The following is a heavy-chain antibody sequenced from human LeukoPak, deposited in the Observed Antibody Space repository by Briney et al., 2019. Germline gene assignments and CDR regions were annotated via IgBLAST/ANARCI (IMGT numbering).Heavy chain of an antibody. Sequence: PSETLSLTCAVYGGSFSAYYWSWIRQPPGKGLEWIWEISHSGGTNYNPSLKSRVSISVDTSKDQFSLKLSSVTAADSGVYYCARQNGYFEWSPLRYYGMDVWGKGTTVTVSS. J-gene: IGHJ6*04. CDR2: ISHSGGT. CDR3: ARQNGYFEWSPLRYYGMDV. D-gene: IGHD3-9*01. CDR1: GGSFSAYY. V-gene: IGHV4-34*01.